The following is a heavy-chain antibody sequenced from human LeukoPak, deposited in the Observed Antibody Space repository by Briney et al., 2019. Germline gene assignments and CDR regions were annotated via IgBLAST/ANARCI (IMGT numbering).Heavy chain of an antibody. D-gene: IGHD5-12*01. V-gene: IGHV3-7*05. CDR2: IKEDGSDK. J-gene: IGHJ4*02. Sequence: GGSLRLSCAASGFTFSNFWMAWVCQAPGKGLEWVAHIKEDGSDKKYVDSVKGRFTISRDYPKNSLYLQMNSLRAEDTAVYYCARDIGYHTFDYWGQGGLVTVSS. CDR3: ARDIGYHTFDY. CDR1: GFTFSNFW.